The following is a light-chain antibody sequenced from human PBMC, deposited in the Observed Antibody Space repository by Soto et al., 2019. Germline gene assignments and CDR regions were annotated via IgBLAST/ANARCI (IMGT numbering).Light chain of an antibody. Sequence: DIPMTQSPSSLSASVGDRVTITCQASQDISNYLNWYQHKPGKAPKLLIYDASNLETGVPSRFSGSGSGTDFTFTISSLQPEDIATYYCQQYDSLPRTFGQGTTLEIK. J-gene: IGKJ2*01. V-gene: IGKV1-33*01. CDR2: DAS. CDR3: QQYDSLPRT. CDR1: QDISNY.